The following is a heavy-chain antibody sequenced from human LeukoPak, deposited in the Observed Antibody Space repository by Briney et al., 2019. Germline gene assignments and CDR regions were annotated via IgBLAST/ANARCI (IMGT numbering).Heavy chain of an antibody. CDR3: ARAQSLAAEGISD. J-gene: IGHJ4*02. Sequence: SVKVSCKASGGTFNNYAIIWVRQAPGQGLEWLGGINPLFDAPNYAQKFQGRVTITTDESTGTAYMILTSLRSEDTAMYYCARAQSLAAEGISDWGQGTLVTVSS. D-gene: IGHD6-19*01. CDR1: GGTFNNYA. CDR2: INPLFDAP. V-gene: IGHV1-69*05.